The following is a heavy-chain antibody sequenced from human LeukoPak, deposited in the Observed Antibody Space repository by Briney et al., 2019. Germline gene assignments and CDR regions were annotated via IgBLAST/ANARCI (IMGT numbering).Heavy chain of an antibody. J-gene: IGHJ3*02. CDR2: SYYTGTN. D-gene: IGHD2-2*01. V-gene: IGHV4-39*02. CDR3: ARERGSCSITDCRDGFDI. Sequence: SGSLSLTCAVSGGSISRATSCWGWVRQPPGKGLEWVVYSYYTGTNYYNPSVRSQVSRSVYTTTNHFSLKRSAVTAAATAVYSCARERGSCSITDCRDGFDIWGEGTMVTVS. CDR1: GGSISRATSC.